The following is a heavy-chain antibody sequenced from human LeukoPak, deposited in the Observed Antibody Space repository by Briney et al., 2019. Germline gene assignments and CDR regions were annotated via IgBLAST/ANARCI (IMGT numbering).Heavy chain of an antibody. CDR1: GYTFTGYY. J-gene: IGHJ6*02. Sequence: ASVKVSCKASGYTFTGYYMHWVRQAPGQGLEWMGWINPNSGGTNYAQKFQGWVTMTRDTSISTAYMELSRLRSDDTAVYYCAREGGYCSGGSCYRPFYYYYYGMDVWGQGTTVTVSS. CDR3: AREGGYCSGGSCYRPFYYYYYGMDV. CDR2: INPNSGGT. D-gene: IGHD2-15*01. V-gene: IGHV1-2*04.